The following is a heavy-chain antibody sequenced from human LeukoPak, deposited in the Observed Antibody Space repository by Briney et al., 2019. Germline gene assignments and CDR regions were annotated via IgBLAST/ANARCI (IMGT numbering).Heavy chain of an antibody. CDR1: GYTFTGYD. Sequence: ASVKVSCKASGYTFTGYDINWVRQATGQGLEWMGWMNPNSGNTGYAQKFQGRVTMTRNTSISTAYMELSSLRSEDTAVYYCARGGRWPKENWFDPWGQGTLVTVSS. CDR2: MNPNSGNT. CDR3: ARGGRWPKENWFDP. D-gene: IGHD2-15*01. V-gene: IGHV1-8*01. J-gene: IGHJ5*02.